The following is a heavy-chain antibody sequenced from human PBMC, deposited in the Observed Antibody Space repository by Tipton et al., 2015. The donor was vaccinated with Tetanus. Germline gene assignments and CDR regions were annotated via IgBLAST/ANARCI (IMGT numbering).Heavy chain of an antibody. D-gene: IGHD2-2*01. CDR3: ARRSYCSSSRCFDAFDL. Sequence: TLSLTCAVYGGTFNNYFWTWIRQPPGKGLEWIGEINYDGSTNYSPSLKSRVTLSLDTTKKQVSLKLSSVTAADTAVYYCARRSYCSSSRCFDAFDLWGQGTMVTVSS. J-gene: IGHJ3*01. CDR1: GGTFNNYF. V-gene: IGHV4-34*01. CDR2: INYDGST.